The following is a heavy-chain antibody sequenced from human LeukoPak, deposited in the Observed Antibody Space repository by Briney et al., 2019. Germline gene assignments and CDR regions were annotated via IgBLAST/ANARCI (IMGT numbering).Heavy chain of an antibody. CDR3: AKDQCTRTSCDGYPGY. D-gene: IGHD2-2*01. Sequence: PGGSLRLSCAPSGFTFSSYGMHWVRQPPGKGLEWVAFIHFDGSTKYSGDSVKGRFTISRDNSKNTLYLQMNSLRPEDTAVYYCAKDQCTRTSCDGYPGYWGQGSLVTVSS. CDR2: IHFDGSTK. J-gene: IGHJ4*02. V-gene: IGHV3-30*02. CDR1: GFTFSSYG.